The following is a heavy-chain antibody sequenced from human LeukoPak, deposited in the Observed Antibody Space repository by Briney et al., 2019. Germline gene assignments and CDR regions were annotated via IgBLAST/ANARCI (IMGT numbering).Heavy chain of an antibody. J-gene: IGHJ4*02. CDR1: GFTFTSSA. CDR3: AAFLYNWNHPPPRGPYYFDY. Sequence: VASVKVSCKASGFTFTSSAVQWVRQARGQRLEWIGWIVVGSGNTNYAQKFQERVTITRDMSTSTAYMELSSLRSEDTAVYYCAAFLYNWNHPPPRGPYYFDYWGQGTLVTVSS. CDR2: IVVGSGNT. V-gene: IGHV1-58*01. D-gene: IGHD1-20*01.